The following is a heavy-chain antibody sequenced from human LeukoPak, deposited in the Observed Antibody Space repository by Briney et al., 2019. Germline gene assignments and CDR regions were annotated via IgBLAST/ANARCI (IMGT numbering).Heavy chain of an antibody. Sequence: SETLSLTCTVSGGSVSSGSYYWSWIRQPPGKGLEWIGYIYYSGSTNYNPSLKSRVTISVDTSKNQFSLKLSSVTAADTAVYYCARDKGYYGMDDWGQGTTVTVSS. V-gene: IGHV4-61*01. CDR2: IYYSGST. J-gene: IGHJ6*02. CDR3: ARDKGYYGMDD. CDR1: GGSVSSGSYY.